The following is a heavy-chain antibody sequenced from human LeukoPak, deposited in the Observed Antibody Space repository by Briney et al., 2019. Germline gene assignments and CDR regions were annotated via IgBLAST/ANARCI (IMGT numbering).Heavy chain of an antibody. D-gene: IGHD2-15*01. CDR1: GGSINSGNW. CDR2: IHHNGTR. Sequence: PSGTLSLTCGVSGGSINSGNWWTGVRQSPGKGLEWIGEIHHNGTRNYNPSLKSRGTISADTFKNHFSLIVTSLTAADTAVYYCAAAPILRGEGGEHYKYGMDVWGQGTTVIVSS. CDR3: AAAPILRGEGGEHYKYGMDV. J-gene: IGHJ6*02. V-gene: IGHV4/OR15-8*01.